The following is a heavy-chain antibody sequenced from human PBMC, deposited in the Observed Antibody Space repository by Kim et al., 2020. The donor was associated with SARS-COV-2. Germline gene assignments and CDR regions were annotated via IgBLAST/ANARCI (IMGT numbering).Heavy chain of an antibody. CDR1: GFTFSSYD. CDR2: IGTAGDT. V-gene: IGHV3-13*01. D-gene: IGHD5-12*01. J-gene: IGHJ4*02. Sequence: GGSLRLSCAASGFTFSSYDMHWVRQATGKGLEWVSAIGTAGDTYYPGSVKGRFTISRENAKNSLYLQMNSLRAGDTAVYYCARGYSGYEVGDYWGQGTLVTVSS. CDR3: ARGYSGYEVGDY.